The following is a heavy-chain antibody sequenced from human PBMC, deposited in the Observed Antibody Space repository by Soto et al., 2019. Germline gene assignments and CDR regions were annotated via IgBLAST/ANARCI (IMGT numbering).Heavy chain of an antibody. V-gene: IGHV1-46*01. CDR3: AALPSVASPEPEDYDSSGYWNWFDP. D-gene: IGHD3-22*01. CDR1: GYTFTSYY. CDR2: INPSGGST. Sequence: ASVKVSCKASGYTFTSYYMHWVRQAPGQGLEWMGIINPSGGSTSYAQKFQGRVTMTRDTSTSTVYMELSSLRSEDTAVYYCAALPSVASPEPEDYDSSGYWNWFDPWGQGSLVTVSS. J-gene: IGHJ5*02.